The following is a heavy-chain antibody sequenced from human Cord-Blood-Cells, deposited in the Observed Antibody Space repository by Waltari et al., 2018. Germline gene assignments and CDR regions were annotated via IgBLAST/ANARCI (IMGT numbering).Heavy chain of an antibody. D-gene: IGHD6-6*01. CDR2: INPNSGGT. CDR3: ARFAGAARLDAFDI. CDR1: GYTFTGYY. Sequence: QVQLVQSGAEVKKPGASVKVSCTASGYTFTGYYMHWVRQAPGQGLEWMGWINPNSGGTNYAQKFQGWVTMTRDTSISTAYMELSRLRSDDTAVYYCARFAGAARLDAFDIWGQGTMVTVSS. V-gene: IGHV1-2*04. J-gene: IGHJ3*02.